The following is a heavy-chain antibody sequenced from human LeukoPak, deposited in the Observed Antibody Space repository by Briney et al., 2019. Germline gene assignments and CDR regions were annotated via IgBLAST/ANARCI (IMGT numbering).Heavy chain of an antibody. V-gene: IGHV3-66*02. J-gene: IGHJ4*02. Sequence: GGSLRLSCAASGFTVSSNYMSWVRQAPGKGLEWVSVIYGGGSTYYADSVKGRFTISRDNSKNTLYLQMNSLRAEDTAVYYCASRDIAAEFDYWGQGTLVTVSS. CDR3: ASRDIAAEFDY. CDR2: IYGGGST. D-gene: IGHD6-13*01. CDR1: GFTVSSNY.